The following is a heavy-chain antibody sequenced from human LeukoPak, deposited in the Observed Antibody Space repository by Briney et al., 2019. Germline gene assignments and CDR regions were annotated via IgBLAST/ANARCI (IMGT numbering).Heavy chain of an antibody. J-gene: IGHJ4*02. CDR1: GFTFADYA. V-gene: IGHV3-49*04. Sequence: GRSLRLSCTASGFTFADYAMTWVRQAPGKGLEWLGFIRSKTYGGTTEFAASVKGRFTISRDDSKSIAYLQMNSLNTDDTGVYYCTPNPMVPFDYWGQGTLVTVSS. CDR3: TPNPMVPFDY. D-gene: IGHD3-10*01. CDR2: IRSKTYGGTT.